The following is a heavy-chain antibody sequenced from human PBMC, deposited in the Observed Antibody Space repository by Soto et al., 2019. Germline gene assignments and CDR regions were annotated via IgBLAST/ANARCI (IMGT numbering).Heavy chain of an antibody. CDR1: GFAISSHW. D-gene: IGHD3-3*02. V-gene: IGHV3-74*01. CDR2: INSDGSSS. Sequence: GGSLRLACAASGFAISSHWMHWVRRAPGKGLVWVSRINSDGSSSSYAESVKGRFTISRDNAKNTLYLQMNSLRAEDTALYYCARELAPRALLPSSLMDVWGQGTTVTVSS. J-gene: IGHJ6*02. CDR3: ARELAPRALLPSSLMDV.